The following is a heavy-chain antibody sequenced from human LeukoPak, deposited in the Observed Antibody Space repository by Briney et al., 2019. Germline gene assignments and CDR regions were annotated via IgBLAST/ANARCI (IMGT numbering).Heavy chain of an antibody. CDR2: IYYSGST. CDR1: GGSISSYY. V-gene: IGHV4-59*01. D-gene: IGHD6-13*01. Sequence: SETLSLTCTVSGGSISSYYWSWIRQPPGKGLEWIGYIYYSGSTNYNPSLKSRVTISVDTSKNQFSLKLSSVTAADTAVYYCARAAYSSSSTYWFDPWGQGTLVTVSS. J-gene: IGHJ5*02. CDR3: ARAAYSSSSTYWFDP.